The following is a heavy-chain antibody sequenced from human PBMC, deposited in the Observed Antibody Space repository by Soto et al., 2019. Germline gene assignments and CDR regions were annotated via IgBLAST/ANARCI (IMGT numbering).Heavy chain of an antibody. Sequence: ALVKVSCSGAGYAFTCYGMRWVQQTPGQGLEWMGWISVYNGNTNYAQKLQGRVTMTTDTSTSTAYMELRSLRSDDTAVYYFASGWFGEFVNYLAYWGQGTLVTVSS. CDR2: ISVYNGNT. CDR3: ASGWFGEFVNYLAY. V-gene: IGHV1-18*01. D-gene: IGHD3-10*01. CDR1: GYAFTCYG. J-gene: IGHJ4*02.